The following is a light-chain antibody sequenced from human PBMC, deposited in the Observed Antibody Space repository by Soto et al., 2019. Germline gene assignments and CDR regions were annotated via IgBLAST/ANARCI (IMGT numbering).Light chain of an antibody. CDR3: QEYGYSPVT. Sequence: VWTLNPGTLSLSAGERAPLACRASQSVSSSHLAWYQHKPGQAPRLLIYAASSRATGSPDRFSGGGSGTDFALAMRCLEPEDFAVYYCQEYGYSPVTFGQGTRLEIK. V-gene: IGKV3-20*01. J-gene: IGKJ5*01. CDR2: AAS. CDR1: QSVSSSH.